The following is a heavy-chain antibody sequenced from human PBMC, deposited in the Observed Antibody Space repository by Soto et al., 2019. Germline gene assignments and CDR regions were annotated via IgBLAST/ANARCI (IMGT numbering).Heavy chain of an antibody. D-gene: IGHD3-22*01. CDR2: ISGSGGST. V-gene: IGHV3-23*01. Sequence: GGSLRLSCAASGFTFSSYAMSWVRQAPGKGLEWVSAISGSGGSTYYADSVKGRFTISRDNSKNTMYLQMNSLRAEDTAVYYCAKDRGYYDSSGYPVVDFQHWGQGTLVTVSS. J-gene: IGHJ1*01. CDR3: AKDRGYYDSSGYPVVDFQH. CDR1: GFTFSSYA.